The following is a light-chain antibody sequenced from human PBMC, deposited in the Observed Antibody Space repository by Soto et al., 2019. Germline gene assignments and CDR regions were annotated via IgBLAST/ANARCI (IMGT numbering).Light chain of an antibody. CDR1: HDIYNY. Sequence: DIPMTQSPSALSASVGDRVTITCQATHDIYNYLNWYQQKPGKAPELLIDDAANLERGVPSRLSGSGAGTDFTLAISSQQPEDIATYYCQQSHNLPLSFGGGTKVQFK. J-gene: IGKJ4*01. V-gene: IGKV1-33*01. CDR3: QQSHNLPLS. CDR2: DAA.